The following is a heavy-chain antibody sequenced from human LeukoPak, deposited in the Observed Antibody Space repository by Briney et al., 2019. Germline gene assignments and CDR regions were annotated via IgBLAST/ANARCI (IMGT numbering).Heavy chain of an antibody. D-gene: IGHD5-18*01. CDR1: GGSFSGHY. Sequence: SETLSLTCAVYGGSFSGHYWSWIRQPPGKGLEWIGEINHSGSTNYNPSLKSRVTISVDTSKNQFSLKLSSVTAADTAVYYCARGYSSYGNWFDPWGQGTLVTVSS. CDR3: ARGYSSYGNWFDP. J-gene: IGHJ5*02. V-gene: IGHV4-34*01. CDR2: INHSGST.